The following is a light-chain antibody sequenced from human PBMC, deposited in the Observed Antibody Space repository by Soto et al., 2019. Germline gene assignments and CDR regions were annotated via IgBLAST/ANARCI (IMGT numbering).Light chain of an antibody. V-gene: IGKV3-20*01. CDR1: QSVSSSY. J-gene: IGKJ2*01. Sequence: EIVLTQSPGTLSLSPGEIATRSCRASQSVSSSYLAWYQQKPGQAPRLLIYGASSRATGIPDRFSGSRSGTDFTLTISRLEPEACAVYYCQQYGSSPNTFGQGTKLEIK. CDR2: GAS. CDR3: QQYGSSPNT.